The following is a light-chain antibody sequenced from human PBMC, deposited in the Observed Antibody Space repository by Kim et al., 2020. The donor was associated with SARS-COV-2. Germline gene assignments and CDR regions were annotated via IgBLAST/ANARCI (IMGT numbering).Light chain of an antibody. V-gene: IGLV6-57*01. J-gene: IGLJ1*01. CDR3: HSYDRDSHV. Sequence: SVPVPRPPGRASVAPAYVKGYQQRPAGPPATVIYADNERPSGVPDRFSGSSDASSNSASLTISGLKTEDEADYYCHSYDRDSHVFGTGTKVTVL. CDR1: RASVAPAY. CDR2: ADN.